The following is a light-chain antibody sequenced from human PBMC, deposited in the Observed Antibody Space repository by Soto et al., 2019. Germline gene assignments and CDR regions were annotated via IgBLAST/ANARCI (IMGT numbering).Light chain of an antibody. CDR1: QSISSH. V-gene: IGKV3-11*01. Sequence: EIVLTXXPXXLSLSPGERATLSCRASQSISSHLAWYQQKPGQAPRLLMYDASNRATGILARFSGSGSGTDFTLTISSLEPEDFAVYYCQQRSTWPLTFGGGTKVEIK. CDR2: DAS. J-gene: IGKJ4*02. CDR3: QQRSTWPLT.